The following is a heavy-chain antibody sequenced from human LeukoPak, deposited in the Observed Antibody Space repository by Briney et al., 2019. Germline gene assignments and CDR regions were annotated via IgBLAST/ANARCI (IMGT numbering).Heavy chain of an antibody. CDR1: GYTFTSYD. D-gene: IGHD2-15*01. V-gene: IGHV1-8*01. CDR3: ARGRLYCSGGSYYYMDV. CDR2: MNPNSGNT. J-gene: IGHJ6*03. Sequence: ASVKVSCKASGYTFTSYDINWVRQATGQGLEWMGWMNPNSGNTGYAQKFQGRVTMTRNTSISTAYMELSSLRSEDTAVYYCARGRLYCSGGSYYYMDVWGKGTTVTVSS.